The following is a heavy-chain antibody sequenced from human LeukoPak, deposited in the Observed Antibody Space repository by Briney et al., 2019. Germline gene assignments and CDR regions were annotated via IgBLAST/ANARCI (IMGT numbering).Heavy chain of an antibody. CDR2: IRQDGGEK. CDR3: ARGRRWLQLYYYYMDV. CDR1: GFTFSSYW. Sequence: GGSLRLSCAVSGFTFSSYWMNWVRQAPGKGLEWVASIRQDGGEKSYVDSVKGRFTISRDNTKNSLYLQINSLRAEDTAVYYCARGRRWLQLYYYYMDVWGKGTTVTVSS. J-gene: IGHJ6*03. D-gene: IGHD5-24*01. V-gene: IGHV3-7*01.